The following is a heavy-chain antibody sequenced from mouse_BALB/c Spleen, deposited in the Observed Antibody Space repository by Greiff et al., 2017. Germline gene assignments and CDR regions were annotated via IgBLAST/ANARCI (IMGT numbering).Heavy chain of an antibody. D-gene: IGHD2-1*01. Sequence: QVQLQQSGAELVRPGVSVKISCKGSGYTFTDYAMHWVKQSHAKSLEWIGVISTYYGDASYNQKFKGKATMTVDKSSSTAYMELARLTSEDSAIYYCASSLYGNYFDYWGQGTTLTVSS. CDR1: GYTFTDYA. J-gene: IGHJ2*01. CDR3: ASSLYGNYFDY. V-gene: IGHV1S137*01. CDR2: ISTYYGDA.